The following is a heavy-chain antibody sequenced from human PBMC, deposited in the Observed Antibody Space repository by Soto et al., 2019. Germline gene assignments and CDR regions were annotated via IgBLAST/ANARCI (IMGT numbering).Heavy chain of an antibody. CDR3: ARERYSYAFDY. Sequence: PSETLSLTCSVSGASISSYYWTWIRRPAGKGLEWIGRVDSNGSTNYNPSLKSPVTLSIDTSNNQFSLKLMSVTVADTAVYYCARERYSYAFDYWGQGTLVTVSS. V-gene: IGHV4-4*07. D-gene: IGHD5-18*01. J-gene: IGHJ4*02. CDR1: GASISSYY. CDR2: VDSNGST.